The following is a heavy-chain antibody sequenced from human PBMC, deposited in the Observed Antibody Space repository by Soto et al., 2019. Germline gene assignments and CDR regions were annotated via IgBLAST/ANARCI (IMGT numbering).Heavy chain of an antibody. CDR3: TRSIGSGGVMGGFDY. J-gene: IGHJ4*02. CDR1: GGTFNMYA. D-gene: IGHD3-16*01. Sequence: QVQLVQSGVEVKKPGSAVKVSCKASGGTFNMYAMNWVRQAPGQGLEWMGGIIPIFDAPRYSQQFQGRVTITVDESTSTAYMELSSLRSDDTTIYYCTRSIGSGGVMGGFDYWGQGTLVTVSS. V-gene: IGHV1-69*01. CDR2: IIPIFDAP.